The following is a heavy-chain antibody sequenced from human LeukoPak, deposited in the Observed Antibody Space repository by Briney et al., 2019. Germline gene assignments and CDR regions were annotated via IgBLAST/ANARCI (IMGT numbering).Heavy chain of an antibody. Sequence: ASVKVSCKASGGTFSSYAISWVRQAPGQGLEWMGWINPKSGGTNYAQKFQGRVTMTRDTSISTAFMELSRLTSDDTAVYYCARGYYDSSDFEYFHHWGQGTLVTVSS. CDR1: GGTFSSYA. CDR3: ARGYYDSSDFEYFHH. CDR2: INPKSGGT. J-gene: IGHJ1*01. V-gene: IGHV1-2*02. D-gene: IGHD3-22*01.